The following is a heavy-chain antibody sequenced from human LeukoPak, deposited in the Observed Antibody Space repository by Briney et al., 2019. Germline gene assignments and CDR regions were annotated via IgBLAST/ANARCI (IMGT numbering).Heavy chain of an antibody. J-gene: IGHJ4*02. V-gene: IGHV3-21*01. D-gene: IGHD2/OR15-2a*01. CDR1: GFTFSSYS. Sequence: PGESLRLSCTASGFTFSSYSMNWVRQAPGKGLEWVSSISSSSGYIYYADSVKGRFTISRDNAKNSLYLQMNSLRAEDTAVYYCATGSVIVPTDYWGQGALVTVSS. CDR2: ISSSSGYI. CDR3: ATGSVIVPTDY.